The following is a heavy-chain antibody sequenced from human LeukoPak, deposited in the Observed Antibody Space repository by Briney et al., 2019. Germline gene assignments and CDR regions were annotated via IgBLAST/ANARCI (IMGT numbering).Heavy chain of an antibody. CDR2: ISYDGSNK. V-gene: IGHV3-30*01. D-gene: IGHD6-6*01. CDR3: ARAPRFYSSSSDWFDP. J-gene: IGHJ5*02. Sequence: GGSLRLSCAASGFTSSNNAMHWVRQAPGKGLEWVAVISYDGSNKYYADSVKGRFTISRGNSKNTLYLQMNSLRAEDTAVYYCARAPRFYSSSSDWFDPWGQGTLVTVSS. CDR1: GFTSSNNA.